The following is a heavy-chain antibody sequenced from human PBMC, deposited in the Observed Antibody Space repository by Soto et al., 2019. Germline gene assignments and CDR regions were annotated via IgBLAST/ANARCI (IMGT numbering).Heavy chain of an antibody. CDR3: ATAPIYNWNYAYYGMDV. CDR1: GYSISSGYY. CDR2: IYHSGST. J-gene: IGHJ6*02. Sequence: SETLSLTCAVSGYSISSGYYWGWIRQPPGKGLEWIGSIYHSGSTYYNPSLKSRVTISVDTSKNQFSLKLSSVTAADTAVYYCATAPIYNWNYAYYGMDVWGQGTTVTVPS. D-gene: IGHD1-20*01. V-gene: IGHV4-38-2*01.